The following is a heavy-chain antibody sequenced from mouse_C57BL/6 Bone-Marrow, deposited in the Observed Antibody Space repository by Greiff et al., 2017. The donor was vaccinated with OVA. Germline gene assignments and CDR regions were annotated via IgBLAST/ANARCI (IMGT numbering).Heavy chain of an antibody. J-gene: IGHJ3*01. Sequence: VQLQESGPELVKPGASVKISCKASGYSFTGYYMNWVKQSPEKSLEWIGEINPSTGGTTYNQKFKAKATLTVANSSSTAYMQLKSLTSEDSAVYYCARGGTSPFAYGGQGTLVTVSA. CDR1: GYSFTGYY. V-gene: IGHV1-42*01. CDR2: INPSTGGT. CDR3: ARGGTSPFAY. D-gene: IGHD4-1*01.